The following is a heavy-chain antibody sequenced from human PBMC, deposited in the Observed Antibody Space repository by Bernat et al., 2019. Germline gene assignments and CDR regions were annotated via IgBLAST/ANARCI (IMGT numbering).Heavy chain of an antibody. V-gene: IGHV3-49*05. CDR2: IRSKAYGGTT. CDR1: GFTFGDYA. Sequence: EVQLVESGGGLVKPGRSLRLSCTASGFTFGDYAMSWFHQAPGKGLEWVGFIRSKAYGGTTEYAASVKGRFTISRDDSKSIAYLQMNSLKTEDTAVYYCTRYPRYYYDSSGYSPPFDYWGQGTLVTVSS. CDR3: TRYPRYYYDSSGYSPPFDY. J-gene: IGHJ4*02. D-gene: IGHD3-22*01.